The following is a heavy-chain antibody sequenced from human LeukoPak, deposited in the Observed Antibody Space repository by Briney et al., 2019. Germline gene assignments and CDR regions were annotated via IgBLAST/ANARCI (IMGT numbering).Heavy chain of an antibody. CDR1: GGTFSSYA. D-gene: IGHD3-10*01. CDR3: ARLLYYYGSESYWYFDY. V-gene: IGHV1-69*13. Sequence: SVKVSCKASGGTFSSYAISWVRQAPGQGLEWMGGIIPIFGTANYAQKFQGRVTITADESTSTDYMELSSLRSEDTAVYFCARLLYYYGSESYWYFDYWGQGTLVTVSS. J-gene: IGHJ4*02. CDR2: IIPIFGTA.